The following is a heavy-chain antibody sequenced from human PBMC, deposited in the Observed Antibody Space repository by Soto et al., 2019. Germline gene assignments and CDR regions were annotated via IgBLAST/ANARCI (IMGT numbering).Heavy chain of an antibody. V-gene: IGHV4-28*01. Sequence: QVQLQESGPGLVKPSDTLSLTCAVSGYSISSSNWWGWIRQPPGKGREWIGYIYYSGTTYFNPSLSSQFTMSVDTSKNQFSLKLTSVTAGDTAVYYCARREIQGPIDYWGPGTLVTVSS. D-gene: IGHD1-26*01. CDR3: ARREIQGPIDY. J-gene: IGHJ4*02. CDR2: IYYSGTT. CDR1: GYSISSSNW.